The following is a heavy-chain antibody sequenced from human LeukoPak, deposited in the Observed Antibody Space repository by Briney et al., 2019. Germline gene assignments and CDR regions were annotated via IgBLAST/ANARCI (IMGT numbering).Heavy chain of an antibody. V-gene: IGHV3-48*02. CDR3: ARDSGRAGYNSNY. CDR1: GFTFSSYG. J-gene: IGHJ4*02. Sequence: GGSLRLSCAASGFTFSSYGMNWVRQAAGKGLEWISYISAGSSTVYYADSVEGRFTISRDNAKNSLYLQMNSLRDEGTAIYYCARDSGRAGYNSNYWGQGTLVTVSS. CDR2: ISAGSSTV. D-gene: IGHD5-24*01.